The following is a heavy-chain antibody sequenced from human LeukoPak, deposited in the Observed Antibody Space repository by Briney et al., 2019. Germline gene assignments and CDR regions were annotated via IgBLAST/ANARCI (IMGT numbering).Heavy chain of an antibody. D-gene: IGHD3-22*01. CDR1: GGSISSYY. Sequence: SETLSLTCTVSGGSISSYYWSWIRQPPGKGLEWIGYIYYSGSTNYNPSLKSRVTISVDTSKNQFSLKLSSVTAAATAVYYCARQRFDYYDSSGYYYGFDYWGQGTLVTVSS. CDR2: IYYSGST. CDR3: ARQRFDYYDSSGYYYGFDY. V-gene: IGHV4-59*01. J-gene: IGHJ4*02.